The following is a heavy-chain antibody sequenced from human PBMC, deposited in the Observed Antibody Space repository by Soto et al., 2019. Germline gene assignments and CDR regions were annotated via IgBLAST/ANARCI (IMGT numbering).Heavy chain of an antibody. Sequence: QVQLVESGGGVVQPGRSLRLSSAASGFTFSTHAMHWVRQAPGKGLEWVAVIIYDGNNKYYADSVKGRFTISRDNSKNTLYLQMDRLRVEVTAVYYCARGRGIVGVVDYWGQGTLVTVSS. V-gene: IGHV3-30-3*01. D-gene: IGHD1-26*01. CDR2: IIYDGNNK. CDR1: GFTFSTHA. CDR3: ARGRGIVGVVDY. J-gene: IGHJ4*02.